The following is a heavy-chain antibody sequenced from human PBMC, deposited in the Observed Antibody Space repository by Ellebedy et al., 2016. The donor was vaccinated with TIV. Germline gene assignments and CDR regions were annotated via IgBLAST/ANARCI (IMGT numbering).Heavy chain of an antibody. J-gene: IGHJ4*02. D-gene: IGHD3-22*01. Sequence: GESLKISCAASGFTFRDYYQMNWIRQAPGKGLEWISYTSDSDNTIYYADSVKGRFTISRDNAKNSLYLQMNSLRAEETAVYYCARGDSSGFFEYWGQGTLVTVSS. CDR2: TSDSDNTI. CDR3: ARGDSSGFFEY. V-gene: IGHV3-11*01. CDR1: GFTFRDYY.